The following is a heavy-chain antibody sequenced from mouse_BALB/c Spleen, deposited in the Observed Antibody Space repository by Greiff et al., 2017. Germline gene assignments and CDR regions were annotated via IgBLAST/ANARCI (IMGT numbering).Heavy chain of an antibody. CDR2: INPSTGYT. CDR1: GYTFTSYW. J-gene: IGHJ4*01. V-gene: IGHV1-7*01. D-gene: IGHD2-3*01. Sequence: QVQLKQSGAELAKPGASVKMSCKASGYTFTSYWMHWVKQRPGQGLEWIGYINPSTGYTEYNQKFKDKATLTADKSSSTAYMQLSSLTSEDSAVYYCANDGVYYYAMDYWGQGTSVTVSA. CDR3: ANDGVYYYAMDY.